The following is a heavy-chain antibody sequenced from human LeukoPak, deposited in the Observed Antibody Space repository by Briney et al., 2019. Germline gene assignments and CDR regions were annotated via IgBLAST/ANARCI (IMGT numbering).Heavy chain of an antibody. Sequence: SVKVSCKASGGTFSSYAISWMRQAPGQGLEWMGRIIPILGIANYAQKFQGRVTITADKSTSTAYMELSRLRSEDTAVYYCARALAMVSEIWGQGTMVTVSS. CDR2: IIPILGIA. CDR3: ARALAMVSEI. D-gene: IGHD5-18*01. J-gene: IGHJ3*02. V-gene: IGHV1-69*04. CDR1: GGTFSSYA.